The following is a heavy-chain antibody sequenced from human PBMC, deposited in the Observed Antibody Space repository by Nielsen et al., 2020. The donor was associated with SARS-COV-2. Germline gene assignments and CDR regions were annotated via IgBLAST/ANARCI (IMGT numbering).Heavy chain of an antibody. J-gene: IGHJ4*02. CDR1: GFIFNDYY. V-gene: IGHV3-11*01. CDR3: ARGRGYSYGVYFDY. CDR2: ISSSGSTI. Sequence: GEPLKISCAASGFIFNDYYMNWIRQAPGKGLEWISYISSSGSTIYYADSVKGRFTISRDNTKMYLQMNSLRVEDTAVYFCARGRGYSYGVYFDYWGQGTRVTVSP. D-gene: IGHD5-12*01.